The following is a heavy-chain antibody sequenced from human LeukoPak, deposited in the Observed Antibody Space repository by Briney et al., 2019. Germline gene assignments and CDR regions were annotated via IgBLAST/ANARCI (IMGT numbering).Heavy chain of an antibody. J-gene: IGHJ3*02. V-gene: IGHV4-59*01. Sequence: PSETLSLTCTVSGGSISSYYWSWIRQPPGKGLEWIGYIYYSGSTNYNPSLKSRVTISVDTSKNQFSLKLSSVTAADMAVYYCARSGYSGYEDAFDIWGQGTMVTVSS. CDR2: IYYSGST. CDR3: ARSGYSGYEDAFDI. D-gene: IGHD5-12*01. CDR1: GGSISSYY.